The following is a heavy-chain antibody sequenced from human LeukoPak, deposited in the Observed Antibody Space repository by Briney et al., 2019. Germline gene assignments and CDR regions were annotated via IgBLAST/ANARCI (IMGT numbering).Heavy chain of an antibody. J-gene: IGHJ6*02. CDR1: GYTFTSYD. D-gene: IGHD3-3*01. CDR3: ARGRAITIFGLYYYYYGMDV. CDR2: MNPNSGNT. V-gene: IGHV1-8*01. Sequence: ASVKVSCKASGYTFTSYDINWVRQATGQGLEWMGWMNPNSGNTGYAQKFQGRVTMTRNTSVRTAYMELSSLRSEDTAVYYCARGRAITIFGLYYYYYGMDVWGQGTTVTVSS.